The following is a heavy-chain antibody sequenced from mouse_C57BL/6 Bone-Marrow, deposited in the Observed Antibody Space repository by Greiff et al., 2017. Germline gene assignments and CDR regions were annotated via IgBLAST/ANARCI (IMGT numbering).Heavy chain of an antibody. CDR3: TRGGITTEYYFDY. CDR2: ISSGGDYI. J-gene: IGHJ2*01. CDR1: GFTFSSYA. V-gene: IGHV5-9-1*02. Sequence: DVMLVESGEGLVKPGGSLKFSCAASGFTFSSYAMSWVRQTPEKRLEWVAYISSGGDYIYYADTVKGRFTISRDNARNTLYLQLSSLKSEDTAMYYCTRGGITTEYYFDYWGQGTTLTVSS. D-gene: IGHD2-4*01.